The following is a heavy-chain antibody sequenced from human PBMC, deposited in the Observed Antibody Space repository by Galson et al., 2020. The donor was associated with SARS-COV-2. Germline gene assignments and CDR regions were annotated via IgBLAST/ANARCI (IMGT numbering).Heavy chain of an antibody. CDR3: ARGSTLHTEYYFDY. CDR2: INHSGST. V-gene: IGHV4-34*01. D-gene: IGHD4-4*01. Sequence: SETLSLTCAVYGRSFSGYYWSWIRQPPGKGLEWIGEINHSGSTNYNPSLKSRVTISVDTSKNQFSLKLSSVTAADTAVYYCARGSTLHTEYYFDYWGQGTLVTVSS. CDR1: GRSFSGYY. J-gene: IGHJ4*02.